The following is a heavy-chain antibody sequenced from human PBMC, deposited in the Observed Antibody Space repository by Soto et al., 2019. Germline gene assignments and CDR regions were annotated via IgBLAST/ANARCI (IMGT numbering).Heavy chain of an antibody. Sequence: GASVKVSCKASGYTFTSYGISWVRQAPGQGLEWMGWISAYNGNTNYAQKLQGRVTMTTDTSTSTAYMELRSLRSDDTAVYYCARHVLRFLEWLSTAYYYYYGMDVWGQGTTVTVSS. CDR3: ARHVLRFLEWLSTAYYYYYGMDV. D-gene: IGHD3-3*01. CDR1: GYTFTSYG. J-gene: IGHJ6*02. V-gene: IGHV1-18*01. CDR2: ISAYNGNT.